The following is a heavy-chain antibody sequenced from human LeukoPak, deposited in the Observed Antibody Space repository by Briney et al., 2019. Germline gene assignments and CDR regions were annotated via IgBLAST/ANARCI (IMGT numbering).Heavy chain of an antibody. D-gene: IGHD4-17*01. Sequence: GGSLRLSCAASGFTFSNYVMSWVRQAPGKGLEWVPGISGSGGRTYDADSVKGRFTISRDNSKNTLYLQMNSLRAEDTAIYYCAKVATVTTYALADYWGQGTLVTVSS. CDR2: ISGSGGRT. V-gene: IGHV3-23*01. CDR1: GFTFSNYV. J-gene: IGHJ4*02. CDR3: AKVATVTTYALADY.